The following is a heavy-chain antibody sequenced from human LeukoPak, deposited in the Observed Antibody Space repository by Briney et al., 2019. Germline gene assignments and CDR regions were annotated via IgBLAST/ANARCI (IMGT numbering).Heavy chain of an antibody. CDR2: IHPNSGGT. CDR1: GYTFTGYD. CDR3: ARVDLCASARCYKAFDI. D-gene: IGHD2-2*02. Sequence: ASVKVSCTASGYTFTGYDMHWVREAPGHGLEWLGGIHPNSGGTNYAQEFQGGVTMTIDTSTSTANVELRSLRAHDTAVHYCARVDLCASARCYKAFDIWGQGTMVTASS. V-gene: IGHV1-2*02. J-gene: IGHJ3*02.